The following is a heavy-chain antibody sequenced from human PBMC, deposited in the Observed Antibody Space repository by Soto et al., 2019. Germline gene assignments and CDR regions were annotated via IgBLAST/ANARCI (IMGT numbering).Heavy chain of an antibody. CDR2: IIPILGIA. V-gene: IGHV1-69*02. D-gene: IGHD6-19*01. CDR3: ASPGIAVAGPQPFDY. Sequence: SVKVSCKASGGTFSSYTISWVRQAPGQGLEWMGRIIPILGIANYAQKFQGRVTITADKSTSTAYMELSSLRSEDTAVYYCASPGIAVAGPQPFDYWGQGTLVTVSS. J-gene: IGHJ4*02. CDR1: GGTFSSYT.